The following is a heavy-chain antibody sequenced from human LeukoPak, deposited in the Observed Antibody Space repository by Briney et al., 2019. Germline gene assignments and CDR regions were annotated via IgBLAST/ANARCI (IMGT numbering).Heavy chain of an antibody. Sequence: GESLKISCKDSGYSFTIYWIGWVRQMPGKGLEWMGIIYPGDSDTRYSPSFQGQVTISADKSISTAYLQWTSLRASDTAMYYCARGGYYYGSGSHFDHWGQGTLVTVSS. CDR1: GYSFTIYW. J-gene: IGHJ4*02. D-gene: IGHD3-10*01. CDR2: IYPGDSDT. CDR3: ARGGYYYGSGSHFDH. V-gene: IGHV5-51*01.